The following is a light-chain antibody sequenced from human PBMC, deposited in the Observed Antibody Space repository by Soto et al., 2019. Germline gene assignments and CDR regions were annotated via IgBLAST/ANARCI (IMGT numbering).Light chain of an antibody. CDR2: GAS. Sequence: EIVMTQSPGTLSLSPGERATLSCRASQSVSTNLAWYQQIPGQAPRLLIYGASTRATGIPARFSGSGSGTEFTLAIRGLQSEDFAFFYCRQYNDWPKTFGLGTKV. CDR1: QSVSTN. V-gene: IGKV3-15*01. J-gene: IGKJ1*01. CDR3: RQYNDWPKT.